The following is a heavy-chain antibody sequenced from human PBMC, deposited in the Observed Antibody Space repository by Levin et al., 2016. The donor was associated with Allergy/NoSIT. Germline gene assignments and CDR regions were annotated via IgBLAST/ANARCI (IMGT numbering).Heavy chain of an antibody. J-gene: IGHJ4*02. D-gene: IGHD4-17*01. Sequence: WIRQPPGKGLEWIGYIYYSGSTNYNPSLKSRVTISVDTSKNQFSLKLSSVTAADTAVYYCARGYYGDFPGPPDYWGQGTLVTVSS. CDR2: IYYSGST. CDR3: ARGYYGDFPGPPDY. V-gene: IGHV4-59*01.